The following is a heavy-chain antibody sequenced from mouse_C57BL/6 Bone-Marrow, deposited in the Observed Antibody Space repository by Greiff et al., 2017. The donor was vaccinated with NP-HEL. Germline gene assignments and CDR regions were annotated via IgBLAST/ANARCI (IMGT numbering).Heavy chain of an antibody. Sequence: VQLKQSGAELVRPGASVTLSCTASGFNIKDDYMHWVKQRPEQGLEWIGWIDPENGDTDYASKFQGKATITADKSSNTAYLQLSSLTSEDTAVYYCTTYYDCSFAYWGQGTLVTVSA. CDR1: GFNIKDDY. CDR3: TTYYDCSFAY. CDR2: IDPENGDT. J-gene: IGHJ3*01. D-gene: IGHD2-4*01. V-gene: IGHV14-4*01.